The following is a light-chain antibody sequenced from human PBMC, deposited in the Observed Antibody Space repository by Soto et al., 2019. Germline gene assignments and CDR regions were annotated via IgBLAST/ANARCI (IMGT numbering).Light chain of an antibody. J-gene: IGKJ1*01. CDR3: QKYSKAPWT. V-gene: IGKV1-27*01. Sequence: DIQMTQSPSSLSASVGDRVTITCRASQYIDNYVAWYQQKPDTPPKLLIFGAYTLQSGVPSRFSGSGSGTEFILTISSLQPEDVATYYCQKYSKAPWTFGQGTKVDIK. CDR1: QYIDNY. CDR2: GAY.